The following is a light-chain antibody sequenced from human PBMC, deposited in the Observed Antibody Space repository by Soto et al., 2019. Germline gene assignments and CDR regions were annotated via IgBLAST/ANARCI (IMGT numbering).Light chain of an antibody. V-gene: IGLV1-40*01. CDR1: SSNIGAGYD. CDR3: QSYDSSLSGSRVV. CDR2: GNS. Sequence: QSVLTQPPSVSGAPGQRVTISSTGSSSNIGAGYDVHWYQQLPGTAPKLLIYGNSNRPSGVPDRFSGSKSGTSASLAITGLQAEDEADYYCQSYDSSLSGSRVVFGGGTKLTVL. J-gene: IGLJ2*01.